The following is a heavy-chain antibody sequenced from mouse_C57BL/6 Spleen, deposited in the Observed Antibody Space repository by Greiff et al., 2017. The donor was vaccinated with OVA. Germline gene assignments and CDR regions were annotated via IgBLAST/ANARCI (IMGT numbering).Heavy chain of an antibody. CDR3: ASYDYDTYAMDY. CDR1: GYTFTSYW. CDR2: IYPGSGST. D-gene: IGHD2-4*01. Sequence: VQLQQSGAELVKPGASVKMSCKASGYTFTSYWITWVKQRPGQGLEWIGDIYPGSGSTNYNEKFKSKATLTVDTSSSTAYMQLSSLTSEDSAVYYCASYDYDTYAMDYWGQGTSVTVSS. J-gene: IGHJ4*01. V-gene: IGHV1-55*01.